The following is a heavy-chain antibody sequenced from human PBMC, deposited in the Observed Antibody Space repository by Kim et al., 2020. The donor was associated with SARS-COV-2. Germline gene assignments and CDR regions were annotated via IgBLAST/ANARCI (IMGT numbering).Heavy chain of an antibody. CDR3: ARVGGKWFYFDY. V-gene: IGHV4-31*03. CDR1: GGSISSGGYY. Sequence: SETLSLTCTVSGGSISSGGYYWSWIRQHPGKGLEWIGYIYYSGSTYYNPSLKSRVTISVDTSKNQFSLKLSSVTAADTAVYYCARVGGKWFYFDYWGQGTLVTVSS. CDR2: IYYSGST. J-gene: IGHJ4*02. D-gene: IGHD3-22*01.